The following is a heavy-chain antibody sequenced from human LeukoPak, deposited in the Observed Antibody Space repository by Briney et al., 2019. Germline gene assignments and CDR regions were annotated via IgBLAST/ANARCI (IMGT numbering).Heavy chain of an antibody. CDR2: ISYGGSNK. V-gene: IGHV3-30*03. CDR3: ASGPRITIFGVVGY. Sequence: GGSLRLSCAASGFTFSSYSMHWVRQAPGKGLEWVSFISYGGSNKYYADSVKGRFTISRDNSKSTLYLQMNSLRAEDTAVYYCASGPRITIFGVVGYWGQGTLVTVSS. CDR1: GFTFSSYS. J-gene: IGHJ4*02. D-gene: IGHD3-3*01.